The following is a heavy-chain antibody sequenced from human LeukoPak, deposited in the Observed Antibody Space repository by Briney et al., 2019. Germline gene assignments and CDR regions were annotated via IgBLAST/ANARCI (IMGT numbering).Heavy chain of an antibody. D-gene: IGHD6-13*01. CDR3: ARARGRIVAAALSPDAFDI. CDR1: GDSVSSGSYY. Sequence: SSETLSPTCTVSGDSVSSGSYYWSWIRQPPGKGLEWIGYISYRGSTNYIPSLKSRVTISVDTSKNQFSLKLSSVSGADTAVYYCARARGRIVAAALSPDAFDIWGQGTMVTVSS. CDR2: ISYRGST. V-gene: IGHV4-61*01. J-gene: IGHJ3*02.